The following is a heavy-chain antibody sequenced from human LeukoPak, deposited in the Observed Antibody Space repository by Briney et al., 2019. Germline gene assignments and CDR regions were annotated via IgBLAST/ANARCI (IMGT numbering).Heavy chain of an antibody. CDR2: ISGSGSAI. V-gene: IGHV3-48*03. CDR3: ARSYDSSGYYYREYLHH. Sequence: GGSLRLSCAASGFTFSSFEMNWVRQAPGKGLEWVSYISGSGSAIYYADSVRGRFTISRDNAKSSLYLQMNSLRAEDTAVYYCARSYDSSGYYYREYLHHWGQGTLVTVSS. J-gene: IGHJ1*01. D-gene: IGHD3-22*01. CDR1: GFTFSSFE.